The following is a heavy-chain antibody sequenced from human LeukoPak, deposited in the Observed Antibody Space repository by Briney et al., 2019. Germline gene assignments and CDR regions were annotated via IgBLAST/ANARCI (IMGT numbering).Heavy chain of an antibody. Sequence: GRSLRLSCAASGFIFSHYGMHWVRQAPGKGLEWVAVIQNDASTENFADSVKGRFTISRDNSENTVFLQMNSLRVEDTAVYYCARELSQIVWGGLDYGGQGTLVSVSS. CDR1: GFIFSHYG. D-gene: IGHD2-21*01. J-gene: IGHJ4*02. CDR2: IQNDASTE. V-gene: IGHV3-33*05. CDR3: ARELSQIVWGGLDY.